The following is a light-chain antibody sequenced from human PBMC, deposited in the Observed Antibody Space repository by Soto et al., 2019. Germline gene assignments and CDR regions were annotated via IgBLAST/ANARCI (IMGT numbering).Light chain of an antibody. V-gene: IGLV1-40*01. CDR2: GNI. CDR3: QSYNSSLSGHVV. J-gene: IGLJ2*01. Sequence: QSVLTQPPSVSGAPGQRVTISCTGSSSNIGTGFDVHWYQQLPGAAPKLLIYGNINRPSGVPDRFSASKSGTSASLAISGLQAEVEADYYCQSYNSSLSGHVVFGGGTKVTVL. CDR1: SSNIGTGFD.